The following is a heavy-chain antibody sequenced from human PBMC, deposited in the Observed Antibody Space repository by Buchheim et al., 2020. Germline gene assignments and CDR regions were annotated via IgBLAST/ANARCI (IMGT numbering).Heavy chain of an antibody. Sequence: QLQLQESGPGLVKPSETLSLTCTVSGGSISSSSYYWGWIRQPPGKGLEWIGSIYYSGSTYYNPSLKSRLTISVHTSKNQFSLKLSSVTAADTAVYYCARHSCPPRYCSSTSCCPADYWGQGTL. CDR2: IYYSGST. CDR1: GGSISSSSYY. V-gene: IGHV4-39*01. J-gene: IGHJ4*02. CDR3: ARHSCPPRYCSSTSCCPADY. D-gene: IGHD2-2*01.